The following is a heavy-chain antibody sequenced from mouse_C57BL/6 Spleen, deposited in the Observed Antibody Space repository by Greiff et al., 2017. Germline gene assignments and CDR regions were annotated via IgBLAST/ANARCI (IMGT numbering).Heavy chain of an antibody. CDR2: IDPENGDT. V-gene: IGHV14-4*01. CDR3: TYYTGHFDY. CDR1: GFNIKDDY. J-gene: IGHJ2*01. Sequence: EVQLQQSGAELVRPGASVKLSCTASGFNIKDDYMHWVKQRPEQGLEWIGWIDPENGDTEYASKFQGKATITADTSSNTAYLQLSSLTSEDTAVYYCTYYTGHFDYWGQGTTLTVSS. D-gene: IGHD1-1*01.